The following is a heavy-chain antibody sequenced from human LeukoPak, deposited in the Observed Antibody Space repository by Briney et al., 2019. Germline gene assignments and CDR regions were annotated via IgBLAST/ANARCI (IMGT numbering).Heavy chain of an antibody. J-gene: IGHJ4*02. CDR1: GFTFSSYA. CDR2: ISGSGGSP. CDR3: ARDSTLTKRYIFVF. Sequence: GGSRRLSCAASGFTFSSYALTWVRQTPGRGLEWVASISGSGGSPHYADSVKGRFTISRDTFKNTLYLQMNSLRAEDTAIYYCARDSTLTKRYIFVFWGQETLVTVSS. D-gene: IGHD4-17*01. V-gene: IGHV3-23*01.